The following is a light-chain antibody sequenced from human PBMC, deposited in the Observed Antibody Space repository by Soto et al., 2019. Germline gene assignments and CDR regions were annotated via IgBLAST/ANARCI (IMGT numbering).Light chain of an antibody. Sequence: DIRMNEPPASLALCSRCRVTITALVSQSISRWLAWYQQKTGKAPNIMIYKASSLESGVPSRFSGSGYGTEFSLTISSLQPDDFVTYECQKYTIYSWTFGQGTKVDI. V-gene: IGKV1-5*03. CDR1: QSISRW. CDR3: QKYTIYSWT. CDR2: KAS. J-gene: IGKJ1*01.